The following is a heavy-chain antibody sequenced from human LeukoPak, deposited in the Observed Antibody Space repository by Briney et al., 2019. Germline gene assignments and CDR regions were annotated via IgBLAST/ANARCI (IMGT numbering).Heavy chain of an antibody. CDR2: IYYSGST. V-gene: IGHV4-39*07. Sequence: SETLSLTCTVSGGPISSSSYYWGWIRQPPGKGLEWIGSIYYSGSTYYNPSLKSRVTISVDTSKNQFSLKLSSVTAADTAVYYCARYGVDFDYWGQGTLVTVSS. J-gene: IGHJ4*02. CDR3: ARYGVDFDY. CDR1: GGPISSSSYY. D-gene: IGHD4-17*01.